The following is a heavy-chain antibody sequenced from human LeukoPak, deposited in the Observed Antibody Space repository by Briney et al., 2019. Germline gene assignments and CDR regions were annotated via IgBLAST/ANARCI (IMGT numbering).Heavy chain of an antibody. D-gene: IGHD3-3*01. J-gene: IGHJ4*02. CDR3: ARVSYDFWSGYYNGYFDY. V-gene: IGHV3-53*01. CDR1: GFTVSSNF. Sequence: PGGSLRLSCAASGFTVSSNFMSWVRQAPGKGLEWVSVIYSGGSTYYADSVKGRFTISRDNSKNTLYLQMNSLRAEDTAVYYCARVSYDFWSGYYNGYFDYWGQGTLVTVSS. CDR2: IYSGGST.